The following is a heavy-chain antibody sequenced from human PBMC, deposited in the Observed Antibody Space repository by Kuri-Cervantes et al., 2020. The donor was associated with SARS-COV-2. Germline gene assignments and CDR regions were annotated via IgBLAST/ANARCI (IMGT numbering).Heavy chain of an antibody. Sequence: GSLRLSCTVSGGSISSSSYYWGWIRQPPGKGLEWIGSIYYSGSTYYNPSLKSRVTISVDTSKNQFSLKLSPVTAADTAVYYCARHGDSGWYNYYYYMDVWGKGTTVTVSS. CDR3: ARHGDSGWYNYYYYMDV. CDR2: IYYSGST. CDR1: GGSISSSSYY. J-gene: IGHJ6*03. V-gene: IGHV4-39*01. D-gene: IGHD6-19*01.